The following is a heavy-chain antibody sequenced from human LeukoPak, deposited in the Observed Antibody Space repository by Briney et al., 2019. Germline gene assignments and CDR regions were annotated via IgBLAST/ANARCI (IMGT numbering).Heavy chain of an antibody. CDR2: ISGDGGST. CDR3: AKYSSYYDSSAYYYPDC. J-gene: IGHJ4*02. Sequence: GGSLRLSCAASGFTFADYAMHWVRQAPGKGLEWVSLISGDGGSTYYADSVKGRLTISRDNSKNSLYLQMNSLRTEDTALYYCAKYSSYYDSSAYYYPDCWGQRTVVTVSS. V-gene: IGHV3-43*02. D-gene: IGHD3-22*01. CDR1: GFTFADYA.